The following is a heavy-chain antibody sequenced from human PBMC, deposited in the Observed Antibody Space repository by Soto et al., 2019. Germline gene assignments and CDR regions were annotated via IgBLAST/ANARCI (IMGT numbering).Heavy chain of an antibody. V-gene: IGHV1-69*05. Sequence: QVQLVQSGTEVKKPGSSVKVSCKASGGTFSSYGFSWVRQAPGQGLDWMGGIIPIFGTVRYAQEFQGRVTITTDESTSTVYMELGSLRSEDTAVYYCARANYCSGGTCLHYFDYWGQGTLVTVSS. CDR1: GGTFSSYG. CDR3: ARANYCSGGTCLHYFDY. CDR2: IIPIFGTV. D-gene: IGHD2-15*01. J-gene: IGHJ4*02.